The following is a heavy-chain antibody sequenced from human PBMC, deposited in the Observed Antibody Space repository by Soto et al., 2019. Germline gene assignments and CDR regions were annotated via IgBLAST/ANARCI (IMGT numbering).Heavy chain of an antibody. V-gene: IGHV4-31*03. Sequence: SETLSLTCSVSGDSISRIDYYWTWIRQHPEKGLELIGNIYFRGNTYYSPSLESRLTISVDTSKNQFSLKLTSVTAADTAVYYCAREGGSYDSGGYLIRGAFDIWGQGTMVTVSS. CDR2: IYFRGNT. CDR1: GDSISRIDYY. D-gene: IGHD3-22*01. CDR3: AREGGSYDSGGYLIRGAFDI. J-gene: IGHJ3*02.